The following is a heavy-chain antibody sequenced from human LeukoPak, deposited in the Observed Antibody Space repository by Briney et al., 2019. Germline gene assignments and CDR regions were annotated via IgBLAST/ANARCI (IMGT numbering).Heavy chain of an antibody. CDR1: GGSISSGDYY. D-gene: IGHD3-22*01. V-gene: IGHV4-30-4*01. Sequence: SETQSLTCTVSGGSISSGDYYWSWIRQPPGKGLEWIGYIYYSGSTYYNPSLKSRVTISVDTSKNQFSLKLSSVTAADTAVYYCARGRVTYYYDSSGYYLGYWGQGTLVTVSS. J-gene: IGHJ4*02. CDR3: ARGRVTYYYDSSGYYLGY. CDR2: IYYSGST.